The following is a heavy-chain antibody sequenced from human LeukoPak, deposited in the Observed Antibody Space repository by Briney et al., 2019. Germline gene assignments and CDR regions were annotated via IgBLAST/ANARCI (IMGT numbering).Heavy chain of an antibody. V-gene: IGHV4-34*01. D-gene: IGHD3-22*01. CDR3: ARGRYYYDSSGYYYAYYFDY. CDR1: GGSISSYY. Sequence: KPSETLSLTCTVSGGSISSYYWSWIRQPPGKGLEWIGEINHSGSTNYNPSLKSRVTISVDTSKNQFSLKLSSVTAADTAVYYCARGRYYYDSSGYYYAYYFDYWGQGTLVTVSS. J-gene: IGHJ4*02. CDR2: INHSGST.